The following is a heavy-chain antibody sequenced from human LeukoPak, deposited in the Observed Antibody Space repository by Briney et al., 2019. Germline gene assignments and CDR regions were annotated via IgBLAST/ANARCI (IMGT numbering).Heavy chain of an antibody. D-gene: IGHD6-19*01. V-gene: IGHV3-23*01. CDR3: AIVIAVAGPATFY. CDR2: ISGSGDST. CDR1: GFTFSSYA. J-gene: IGHJ4*02. Sequence: PGGSLRLSCAASGFTFSSYAMSWVRQAPGKGLEWVSSISGSGDSTYYADSVKGRSTISRDNSKNTLYLQMNSLRAEDTALYYCAIVIAVAGPATFYWGQGTLAPVSS.